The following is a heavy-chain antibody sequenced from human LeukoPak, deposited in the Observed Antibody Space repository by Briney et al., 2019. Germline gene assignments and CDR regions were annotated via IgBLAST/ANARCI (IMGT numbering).Heavy chain of an antibody. V-gene: IGHV4-34*01. Sequence: RSSETLSLTCAVYGGSFSGYYWSWIRQPPGKGLEWIGEINHSGSTNYNPSLKSRVTISVDTSKNQFSLKLSSVTAADTAVYYCARGGAYSTSPLGGEYYPWGQGTLVTVSS. CDR3: ARGGAYSTSPLGGEYYP. D-gene: IGHD2-2*01. CDR2: INHSGST. CDR1: GGSFSGYY. J-gene: IGHJ5*02.